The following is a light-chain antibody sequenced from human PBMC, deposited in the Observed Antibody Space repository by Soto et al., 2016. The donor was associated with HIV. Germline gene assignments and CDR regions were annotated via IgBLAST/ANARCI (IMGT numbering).Light chain of an antibody. CDR3: QVWDNSDHYV. J-gene: IGLJ1*01. V-gene: IGLV3-21*04. CDR2: DDR. CDR1: NIGTKS. Sequence: SYELTQAPSVSVAPGKMATITCGGNNIGTKSVHWYQQKSGQAPLLVIYDDRDRPSGIPERFSGSNSGHTATLIISRVEAGDEADYYCQVWDNSDHYVFGPGTKVSVL.